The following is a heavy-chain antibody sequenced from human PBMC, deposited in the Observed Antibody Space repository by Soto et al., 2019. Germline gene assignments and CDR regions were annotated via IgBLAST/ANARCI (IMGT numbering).Heavy chain of an antibody. Sequence: QVQLQESGPGLVKPSQTLSLTCTVSGGSISSTYYWSWVRHHPGKGLEWIGYIHYSGSTYYNPSLESRLTISIDTSKNQFYLKLSSVTAADTAMYHCARRESGRPLDYWGQGTLVTVSS. CDR3: ARRESGRPLDY. CDR2: IHYSGST. J-gene: IGHJ4*02. V-gene: IGHV4-31*03. D-gene: IGHD3-10*01. CDR1: GGSISSTYY.